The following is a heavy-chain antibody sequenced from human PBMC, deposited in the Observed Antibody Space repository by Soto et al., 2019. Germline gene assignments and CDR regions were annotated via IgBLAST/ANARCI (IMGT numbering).Heavy chain of an antibody. J-gene: IGHJ6*02. V-gene: IGHV5-51*01. D-gene: IGHD5-18*01. CDR1: GYSLTSYW. Sequence: GESLKISCKGSGYSLTSYWIGWVRQMPGKGLEWMGIIYPGDSDTRYSPSFQGQVTISADESISTAYLQWSSLKASDTAMYYCARVDTAMVPYYYYGMDVWGQGTKVTVSS. CDR2: IYPGDSDT. CDR3: ARVDTAMVPYYYYGMDV.